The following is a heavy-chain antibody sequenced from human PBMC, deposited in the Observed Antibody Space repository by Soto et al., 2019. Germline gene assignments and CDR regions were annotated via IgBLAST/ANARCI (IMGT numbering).Heavy chain of an antibody. J-gene: IGHJ6*02. V-gene: IGHV4-34*01. Sequence: PSETLSLTCAVYGGSFSGYYWSWIRQPPGKGLEWIGEINHSGSTNYNPSLKSRVTISVDTSKNHFSLKLSSVTAADTAVYYCARGNIGGYNFYYYYGMDVWGQGTTVTVSS. D-gene: IGHD5-12*01. CDR2: INHSGST. CDR1: GGSFSGYY. CDR3: ARGNIGGYNFYYYYGMDV.